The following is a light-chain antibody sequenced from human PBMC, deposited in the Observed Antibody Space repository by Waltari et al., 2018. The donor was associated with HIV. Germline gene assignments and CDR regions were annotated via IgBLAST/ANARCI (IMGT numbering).Light chain of an antibody. CDR1: QGISNS. CDR3: QQYYSTPPLT. Sequence: DIQMTQSPSSLSASVGDRVTITCRASQGISNSLAWHQQKPGKAPKLLFYAASRLESGVPSRFSGSGSGTEYTLTSSSLQPEDFATYYCQQYYSTPPLTFGGGTKVEIK. V-gene: IGKV1-NL1*01. J-gene: IGKJ4*02. CDR2: AAS.